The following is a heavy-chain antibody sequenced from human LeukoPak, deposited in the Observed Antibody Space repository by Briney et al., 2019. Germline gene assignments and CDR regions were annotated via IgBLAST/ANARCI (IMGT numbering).Heavy chain of an antibody. V-gene: IGHV4-59*01. D-gene: IGHD3-22*01. Sequence: SETLSLTCTVSGGSISSYYWSWIRQPPGKALEWIGYIYYSGSTNYNPSLKSRVTISVDTSKNQFSLKLSSVTAADTAVYYCARDQGNYYDSSGAPYYYYGMDVWGQGTTVTVSS. J-gene: IGHJ6*02. CDR1: GGSISSYY. CDR2: IYYSGST. CDR3: ARDQGNYYDSSGAPYYYYGMDV.